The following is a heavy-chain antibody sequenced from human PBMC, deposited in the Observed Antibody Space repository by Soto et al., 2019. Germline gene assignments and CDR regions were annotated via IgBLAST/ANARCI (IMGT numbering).Heavy chain of an antibody. CDR1: GFTFSTYG. CDR3: ARDPDTYYDYIWGSYPDR. V-gene: IGHV3-30*03. D-gene: IGHD3-16*02. Sequence: QVQLVESGGGVVQPGRSLRLSCAASGFTFSTYGMHWVRQAPGKGLEWVAVISYDGSNKYYADSVKGRFTISRDNSKNSLYLQMNSLRAEDTAVFCCARDPDTYYDYIWGSYPDRWGQGTRVTVSS. CDR2: ISYDGSNK. J-gene: IGHJ5*02.